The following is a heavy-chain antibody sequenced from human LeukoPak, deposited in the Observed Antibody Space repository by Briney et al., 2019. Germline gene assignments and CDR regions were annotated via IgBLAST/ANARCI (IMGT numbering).Heavy chain of an antibody. D-gene: IGHD1-14*01. Sequence: ASVKVSCKASGYTFTSYYTHWVRQAPGQGLEWMGIINPSGGSTSHAQKFQGRVTITADESTSTAYMELSSLRSEDTAVYYCAEGSWTPENGMDVWGQGTTVTVSS. J-gene: IGHJ6*02. CDR1: GYTFTSYY. CDR3: AEGSWTPENGMDV. V-gene: IGHV1-46*01. CDR2: INPSGGST.